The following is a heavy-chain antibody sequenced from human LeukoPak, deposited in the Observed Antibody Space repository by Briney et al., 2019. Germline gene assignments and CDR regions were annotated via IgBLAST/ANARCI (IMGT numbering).Heavy chain of an antibody. D-gene: IGHD2-15*01. CDR2: ISDSGKST. CDR3: ARGWGERGKCRGGTCNNPQFDY. V-gene: IGHV3-23*01. J-gene: IGHJ4*02. Sequence: GGSLRLSCAASGFTFTTYAMRWVRQAPGKGLEWVSGISDSGKSTYYADSVKGRFTISRDNAKNSLYLQMNSLRVEDTAVYYCARGWGERGKCRGGTCNNPQFDYWGRGTLVTVSS. CDR1: GFTFTTYA.